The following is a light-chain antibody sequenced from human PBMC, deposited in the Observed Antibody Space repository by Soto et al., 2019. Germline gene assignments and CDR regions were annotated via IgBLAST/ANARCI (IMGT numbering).Light chain of an antibody. CDR3: KSYAGSNTYV. Sequence: QSVLAQPRSVSGSPGQLLTISCTGTSSDVDDYRYVSWYQQYPGKAPRLIIYEVVQRPSGVPDRFSGSKSGNTASLTVSGLQAADEGDYFCKSYAGSNTYVFGSGTKVTVL. CDR1: SSDVDDYRY. CDR2: EVV. V-gene: IGLV2-11*01. J-gene: IGLJ1*01.